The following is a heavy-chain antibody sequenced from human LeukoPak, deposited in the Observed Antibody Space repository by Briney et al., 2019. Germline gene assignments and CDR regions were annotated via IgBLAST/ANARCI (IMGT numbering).Heavy chain of an antibody. CDR3: ARGPAYSCGGDCYLRSGSWYFDL. J-gene: IGHJ2*01. CDR1: GYTFITYG. CDR2: ITTYNGNT. V-gene: IGHV1-18*01. Sequence: GASVKVSFKASGYTFITYGINWVRQAPGQGLEWMGKITTYNGNTNYAQKVQGRVTMTTDTSTSTAYMELKNLRSDDTAVYYCARGPAYSCGGDCYLRSGSWYFDLWGRGTLVTVSS. D-gene: IGHD2-21*02.